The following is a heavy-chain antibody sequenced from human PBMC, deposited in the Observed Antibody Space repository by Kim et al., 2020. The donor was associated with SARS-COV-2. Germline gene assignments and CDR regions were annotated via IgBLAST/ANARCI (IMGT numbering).Heavy chain of an antibody. CDR2: T. CDR3: ARPNYYYGMDV. J-gene: IGHJ6*02. V-gene: IGHV4-4*09. Sequence: TNYNPSLKRRVTISVDTSTNQFSLKLSSVTAADTAVYYCARPNYYYGMDVWGQGTTVTVSS.